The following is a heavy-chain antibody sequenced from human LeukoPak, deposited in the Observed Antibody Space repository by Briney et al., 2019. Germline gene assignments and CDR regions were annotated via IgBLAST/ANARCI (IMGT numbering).Heavy chain of an antibody. CDR3: ARVLGYCSSTSCLDIRSAFDI. CDR2: IIPIFGTA. V-gene: IGHV1-69*01. CDR1: GGTFSSYA. Sequence: GSSVKVSXKASGGTFSSYAISWVRQAPGQGLEWMGGIIPIFGTANYAQKFQGRVTITADESTSTAYMELSSLRSEDTAVYYCARVLGYCSSTSCLDIRSAFDIWGQGTMVTVSS. J-gene: IGHJ3*02. D-gene: IGHD2-2*01.